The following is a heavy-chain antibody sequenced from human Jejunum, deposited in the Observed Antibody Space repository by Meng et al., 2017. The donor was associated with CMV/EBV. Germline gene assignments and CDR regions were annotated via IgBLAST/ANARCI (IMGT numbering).Heavy chain of an antibody. CDR3: ARDLMTTITTGWFDP. Sequence: SVKSDSYYWSWIRQPPGKALEWIGYIHYGGSTNYNPSPKSRVTISVDTSKNRFSLRLTSVTAADTAVYYCARDLMTTITTGWFDPWGQGTLVTVSS. D-gene: IGHD4-11*01. CDR2: IHYGGST. V-gene: IGHV4-61*01. CDR1: SVKSDSYY. J-gene: IGHJ5*02.